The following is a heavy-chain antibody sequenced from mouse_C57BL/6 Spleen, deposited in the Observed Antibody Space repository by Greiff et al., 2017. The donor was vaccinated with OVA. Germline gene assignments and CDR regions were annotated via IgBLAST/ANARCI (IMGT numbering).Heavy chain of an antibody. Sequence: VQLQQSGPGLVKPSQSLSLTCSVTGYSITSGYYWNWIRQFPGNKLEWMGYISYDGSNNYNPSLKNRISITRDTSKNQFFLKLNSVTTEDTATYYCARDTLWGQGTTLTVSS. V-gene: IGHV3-6*01. CDR3: ARDTL. J-gene: IGHJ2*01. CDR1: GYSITSGYY. CDR2: ISYDGSN.